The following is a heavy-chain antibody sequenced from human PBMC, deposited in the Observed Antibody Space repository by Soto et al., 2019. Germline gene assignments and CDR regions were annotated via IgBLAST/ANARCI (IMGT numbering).Heavy chain of an antibody. CDR1: GGSISSYY. V-gene: IGHV4-59*01. J-gene: IGHJ6*02. CDR3: ASGSYWGSYYYYGMDV. CDR2: IYYSGST. Sequence: KLPETLSLTCTVSGGSISSYYWSWIRQPPGKGLEWIGYIYYSGSTNYNPSLKSRVTISVDTSKNQFSLKLSSVTAADTAVYYCASGSYWGSYYYYGMDVWGQGTTVTVS. D-gene: IGHD1-26*01.